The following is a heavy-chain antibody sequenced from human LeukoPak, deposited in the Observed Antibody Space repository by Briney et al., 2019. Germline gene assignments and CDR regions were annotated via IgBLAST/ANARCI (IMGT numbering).Heavy chain of an antibody. Sequence: ASVKVSCKVSGYTLTELSMHWVRQAPGKGLDWMGGFDPEDGETIYAQKFQGRVTMTEDTSTDTAYMELSSLRSEDTAVYYCATAPGVVVPAAIDDAFDIWGQGTMVTVSS. CDR1: GYTLTELS. D-gene: IGHD2-2*01. CDR3: ATAPGVVVPAAIDDAFDI. CDR2: FDPEDGET. J-gene: IGHJ3*02. V-gene: IGHV1-24*01.